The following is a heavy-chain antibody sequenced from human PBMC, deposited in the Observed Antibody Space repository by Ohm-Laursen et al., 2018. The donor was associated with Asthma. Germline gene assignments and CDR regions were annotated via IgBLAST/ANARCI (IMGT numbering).Heavy chain of an antibody. CDR1: GFTFSSYG. Sequence: SLRLSCAASGFTFSSYGMHWVRQAPGKGLEWVAVISYDGSNKYYVDSVKGRFTISRDNSKNTLFVQMNSLRAEDTAVYYCARGSGSYWSEDAFDIWGQGTMVTVSS. V-gene: IGHV3-30*03. CDR3: ARGSGSYWSEDAFDI. J-gene: IGHJ3*02. D-gene: IGHD1-26*01. CDR2: ISYDGSNK.